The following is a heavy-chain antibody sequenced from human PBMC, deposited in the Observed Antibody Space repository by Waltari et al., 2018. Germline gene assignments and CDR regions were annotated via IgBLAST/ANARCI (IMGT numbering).Heavy chain of an antibody. J-gene: IGHJ4*02. D-gene: IGHD4-17*01. Sequence: QVQLQQWGAGLLKPSETLSLTCAVYGGSFSGYYWSWIRQPPGKGLEWNGEINHSGSTNYNPSLKSRVTKSVDTSKNQFSLKLSSVTAADTDVYYCARGGYGDYLFDYWGQGTLVTVSS. CDR1: GGSFSGYY. V-gene: IGHV4-34*01. CDR3: ARGGYGDYLFDY. CDR2: INHSGST.